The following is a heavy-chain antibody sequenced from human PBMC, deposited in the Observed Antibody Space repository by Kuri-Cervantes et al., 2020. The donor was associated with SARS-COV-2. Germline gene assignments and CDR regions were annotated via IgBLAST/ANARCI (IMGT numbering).Heavy chain of an antibody. CDR2: MNPNSGNT. V-gene: IGHV1-8*03. CDR1: GGTFSSYA. D-gene: IGHD4-11*01. J-gene: IGHJ5*02. CDR3: ARAFSNYVDWFDP. Sequence: GESLKISCKASGGTFSSYAISWVRQAPGQGLEWMGWMNPNSGNTGYAQKFQGRVTITRNTSISTAYMELSSLRSEDTAVYYCARAFSNYVDWFDPWGQGTLVTVSS.